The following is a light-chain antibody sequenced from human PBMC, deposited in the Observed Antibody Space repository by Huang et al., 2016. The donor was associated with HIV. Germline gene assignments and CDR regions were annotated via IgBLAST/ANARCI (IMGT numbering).Light chain of an antibody. V-gene: IGKV3-15*01. J-gene: IGKJ1*01. CDR3: QQYTNWPPWT. CDR2: DAA. Sequence: EIVMTQSPATLSVSPGERAALSCRASQNVASNLAWYQQKHGQAPRLLMYDAATRATGIPARFSGSCSGTEFTLTISSLQSEDFAVYYCQQYTNWPPWTFGQGTKVEIK. CDR1: QNVASN.